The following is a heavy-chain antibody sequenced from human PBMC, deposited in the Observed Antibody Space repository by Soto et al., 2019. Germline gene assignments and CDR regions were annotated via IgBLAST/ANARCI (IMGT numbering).Heavy chain of an antibody. CDR3: ARGNDFWSGYPLHYYGIDV. CDR2: ISYDGSNK. D-gene: IGHD3-3*01. V-gene: IGHV3-30-3*01. J-gene: IGHJ6*02. CDR1: GLTFSSYD. Sequence: ESGGGVVQPGRSLRLSCAASGLTFSSYDMHWVRQAPGKGLEWVAVISYDGSNKYYADSVKGRFTISRDNSKNTLYLQMNSLRAEDTAVYYCARGNDFWSGYPLHYYGIDVWGQGTTVTVSS.